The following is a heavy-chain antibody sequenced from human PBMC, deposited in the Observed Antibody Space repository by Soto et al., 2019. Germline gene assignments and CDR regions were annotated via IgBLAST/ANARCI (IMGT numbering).Heavy chain of an antibody. CDR3: AKYYGDRQTDY. CDR2: ISGSGGRT. Sequence: EVQLLESGGGLVQPGGSLRLSCAASGFTFSSYAMSWVRQAPGKGLEWVSAISGSGGRTYYADSVKGRVTISRDNSKNTLYLQVNSLRAEDTAVYYCAKYYGDRQTDYWGQGTLVTVSS. V-gene: IGHV3-23*01. D-gene: IGHD4-17*01. J-gene: IGHJ4*02. CDR1: GFTFSSYA.